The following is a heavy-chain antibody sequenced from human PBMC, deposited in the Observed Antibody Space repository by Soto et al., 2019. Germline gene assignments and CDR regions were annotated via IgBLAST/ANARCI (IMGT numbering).Heavy chain of an antibody. CDR2: INPNSGGT. J-gene: IGHJ6*02. V-gene: IGHV1-2*02. CDR3: ARRTHRASYGMDV. CDR1: GYTFTGYY. Sequence: ASVRVSCKASGYTFTGYYMHWVRQAPGQGLEWMGWINPNSGGTNYAQKFQGRVTMTRDTSISTAYMELSRLRSDDTAVYYCARRTHRASYGMDVWGQGTTVTVSS. D-gene: IGHD1-26*01.